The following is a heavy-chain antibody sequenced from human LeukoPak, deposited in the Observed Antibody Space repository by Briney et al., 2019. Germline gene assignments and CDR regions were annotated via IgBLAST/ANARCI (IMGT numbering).Heavy chain of an antibody. Sequence: ASVRVSCKASGYTFSIYGFSWVRQAPGQGLEWMGWINPNSGGTNYAQKFQGRVTMTRDTSISTAYMELSKLRSDDTAVYYCARGMDTAMMAIDYGGQGTLVTVSS. V-gene: IGHV1-2*02. J-gene: IGHJ4*02. CDR2: INPNSGGT. D-gene: IGHD5-18*01. CDR1: GYTFSIYG. CDR3: ARGMDTAMMAIDY.